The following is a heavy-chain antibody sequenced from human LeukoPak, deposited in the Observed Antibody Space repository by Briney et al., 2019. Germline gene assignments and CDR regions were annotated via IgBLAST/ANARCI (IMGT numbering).Heavy chain of an antibody. D-gene: IGHD3-22*01. CDR3: ARAGWTAYYYDSSGHVDY. Sequence: TGGSLRLSCAASGFTFSSYWMSWVRQAPGKGLEWVANIKQDGSEKYYVDSVKGRFTISRDNAKNSLYLQMNSLRAEDTAVYYCARAGWTAYYYDSSGHVDYWGQGTLVTVSS. V-gene: IGHV3-7*01. CDR2: IKQDGSEK. J-gene: IGHJ4*02. CDR1: GFTFSSYW.